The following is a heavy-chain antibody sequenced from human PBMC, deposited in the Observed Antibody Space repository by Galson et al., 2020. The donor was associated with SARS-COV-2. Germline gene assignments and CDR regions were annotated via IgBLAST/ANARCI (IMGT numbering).Heavy chain of an antibody. CDR1: GGSINSDDYY. V-gene: IGHV4-31*03. CDR2: IYYSGST. J-gene: IGHJ5*02. CDR3: ARVAKSRDCGNWFDA. D-gene: IGHD2-15*01. Sequence: SETLSLTCTVSGGSINSDDYYWSWIRQHPGKGLEWIGFIYYSGSTYYNPSLKSRVTLSVDTSKNHYSLKLTSVTAADTAVYYCARVAKSRDCGNWFDAWGQGTLVTVSS.